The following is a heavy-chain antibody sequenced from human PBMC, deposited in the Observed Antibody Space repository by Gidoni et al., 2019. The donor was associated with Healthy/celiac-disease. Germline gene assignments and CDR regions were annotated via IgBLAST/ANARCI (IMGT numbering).Heavy chain of an antibody. D-gene: IGHD3-3*01. V-gene: IGHV4-59*08. CDR1: GGSISSYY. Sequence: HVHLQESGPGLVKPSETLSLTCTVPGGSISSYYWSWIRQPPGKGLEWIGYIYYSGSTNYNPYLKSRVTISIDTTKNQFSLKLRSVTAADTAVYYCARKYYDFWSGYAHDAFDIWGQGTMVTVSS. CDR3: ARKYYDFWSGYAHDAFDI. CDR2: IYYSGST. J-gene: IGHJ3*02.